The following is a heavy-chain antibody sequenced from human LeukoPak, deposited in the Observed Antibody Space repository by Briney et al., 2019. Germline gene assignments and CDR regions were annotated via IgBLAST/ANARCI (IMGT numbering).Heavy chain of an antibody. CDR3: ARDLEDCSSTSCPLNWSDP. Sequence: SVKVSCKASGGTFSSYAISWVRQAPGQGLEWMGGIIPIFGTANYAQKFQGRVTITADESTSTAYMELSSLRSEDTAVYYCARDLEDCSSTSCPLNWSDPWGQGTLVTVSS. CDR2: IIPIFGTA. J-gene: IGHJ5*02. V-gene: IGHV1-69*13. D-gene: IGHD2-2*01. CDR1: GGTFSSYA.